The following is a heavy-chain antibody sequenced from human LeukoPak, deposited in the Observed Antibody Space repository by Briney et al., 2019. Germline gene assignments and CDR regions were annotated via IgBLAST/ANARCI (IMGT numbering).Heavy chain of an antibody. CDR1: GFTFSNAW. J-gene: IGHJ6*02. CDR2: IKSKTDGGTT. Sequence: PGGSLRLSCAASGFTFSNAWMSWVRQAPGKGLEWVGRIKSKTDGGTTDYAAPVKGRFTISRDDSKNTLYLQMNSLKTEDTAVYYCTTGCSSTSCPDYYYYGMDVWGQGTTVTVSS. D-gene: IGHD2-2*01. V-gene: IGHV3-15*01. CDR3: TTGCSSTSCPDYYYYGMDV.